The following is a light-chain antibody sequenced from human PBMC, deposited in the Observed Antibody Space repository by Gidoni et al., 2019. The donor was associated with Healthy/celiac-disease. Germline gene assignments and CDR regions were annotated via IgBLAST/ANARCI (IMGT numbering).Light chain of an antibody. V-gene: IGKV1-5*03. J-gene: IGKJ1*01. CDR1: QSISSW. Sequence: DIQMTQSPSTLSASVGDRVTITGRASQSISSWLAWYQQKPGKAPKLLIYKASSLESGVPSRFTGSGSGTEFTLTISSLQPADFATYYCQQYNSYPWTFXPXTKVEIK. CDR3: QQYNSYPWT. CDR2: KAS.